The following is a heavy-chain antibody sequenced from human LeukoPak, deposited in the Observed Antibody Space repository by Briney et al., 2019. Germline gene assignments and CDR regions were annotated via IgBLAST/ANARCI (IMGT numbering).Heavy chain of an antibody. CDR3: AKDRSTGWYAGFDF. V-gene: IGHV3-30*18. Sequence: GSLLLSCAASGFTFSSYGMHWVRQAPGKGLEWVAYISYDGIYKNYTDSVKVRFTIARDNSKTTRYLQMISLRPEDSAVYFCAKDRSTGWYAGFDFWGQGTLVTVSS. J-gene: IGHJ5*01. CDR2: ISYDGIYK. D-gene: IGHD6-19*01. CDR1: GFTFSSYG.